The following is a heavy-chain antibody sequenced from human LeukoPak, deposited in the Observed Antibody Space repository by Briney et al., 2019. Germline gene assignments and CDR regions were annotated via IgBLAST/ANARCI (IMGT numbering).Heavy chain of an antibody. CDR3: ATRPAVAGSGFDY. V-gene: IGHV3-23*01. Sequence: GGSLRLSCAASGFTFSSYAMSWVRQAPGKGLEWVSAISGSGGSTYYADSVKGRFTISRDNSKNTLYLQMNSLRAEDTAVYYCATRPAVAGSGFDYWGQGTLVTVSS. D-gene: IGHD6-19*01. CDR1: GFTFSSYA. J-gene: IGHJ4*02. CDR2: ISGSGGST.